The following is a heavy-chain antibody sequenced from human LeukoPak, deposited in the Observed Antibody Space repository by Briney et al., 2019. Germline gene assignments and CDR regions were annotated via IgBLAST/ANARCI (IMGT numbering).Heavy chain of an antibody. CDR2: INPSGGST. J-gene: IGHJ1*01. Sequence: ASVKVSCKASGYTFTSYYMHWVRQAPGQGLEWMGIINPSGGSTSYAQKFQGRVTMTRDTSTSTAYMELRSLRSDDTAVYYCASSIAARRHFQHWGQGTLVTVSS. D-gene: IGHD6-6*01. V-gene: IGHV1-46*01. CDR3: ASSIAARRHFQH. CDR1: GYTFTSYY.